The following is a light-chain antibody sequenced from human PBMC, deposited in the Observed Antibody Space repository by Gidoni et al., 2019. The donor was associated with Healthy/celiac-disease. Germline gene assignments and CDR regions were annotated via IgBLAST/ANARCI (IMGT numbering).Light chain of an antibody. J-gene: IGKJ1*01. CDR1: QSVSSN. V-gene: IGKV3-15*01. CDR2: GAS. Sequence: ELVMTQSHPTLSVSPGERATLTCRASQSVSSNLAWYQQKPGQSPRLLICGASTRAAGIPARFSGSGSGTEFTLTISSLQSEDFAVYYCQQYNNWPSWTFGQGTKVEIK. CDR3: QQYNNWPSWT.